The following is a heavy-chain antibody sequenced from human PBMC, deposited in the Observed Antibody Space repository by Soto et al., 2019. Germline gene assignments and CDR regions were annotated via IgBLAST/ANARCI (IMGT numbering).Heavy chain of an antibody. D-gene: IGHD3-22*01. J-gene: IGHJ5*02. CDR3: ARHTDSSGYYFSDGWFDP. V-gene: IGHV5-10-1*01. CDR2: IDPSDSYT. Sequence: GESLKISCKGSGYSFTSYWISWVRQIPWKGLEWMGRIDPSDSYTNYSPSFQGHVTISADKSISTAYLQWSSLKASDTAMYYCARHTDSSGYYFSDGWFDPWGQGTLVTVSS. CDR1: GYSFTSYW.